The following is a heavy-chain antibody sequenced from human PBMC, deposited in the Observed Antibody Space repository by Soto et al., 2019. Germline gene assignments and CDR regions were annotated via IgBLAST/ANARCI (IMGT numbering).Heavy chain of an antibody. D-gene: IGHD3-22*01. CDR1: GGSISSGGYY. Sequence: SETLSLTCTVSGGSISSGGYYWSWIRQHPGKGLEWIGYIYYSGGTYYNPSLKSRVTISVDTSKNQFSLKLSSVTAADTAVYYCARGNYYDSSGYYWYFDYWGQGTLVTVSS. CDR3: ARGNYYDSSGYYWYFDY. J-gene: IGHJ4*02. V-gene: IGHV4-31*03. CDR2: IYYSGGT.